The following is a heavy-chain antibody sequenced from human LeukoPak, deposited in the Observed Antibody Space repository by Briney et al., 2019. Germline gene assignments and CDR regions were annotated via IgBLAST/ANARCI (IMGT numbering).Heavy chain of an antibody. CDR1: GFTFSDYY. V-gene: IGHV3-11*01. CDR2: ISSSGNTI. CDR3: ARSIAASGVDY. Sequence: GVSLRLSCAASGFTFSDYYMSWIRQAPGKGLEWVSYISSSGNTIYYADSVKGRFTISRDNAKNSLYLQMNSLRADDTAVYYCARSIAASGVDYWGQGTLVTVSS. D-gene: IGHD6-13*01. J-gene: IGHJ4*02.